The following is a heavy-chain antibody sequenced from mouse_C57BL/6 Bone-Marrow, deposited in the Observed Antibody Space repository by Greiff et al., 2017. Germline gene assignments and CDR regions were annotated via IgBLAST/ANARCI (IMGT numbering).Heavy chain of an antibody. CDR1: GYTFTSYG. J-gene: IGHJ4*01. CDR3: ASLPLATVVEGNAMDY. Sequence: QVQLQQSGAELARPGASVKLSCKASGYTFTSYGISWVKQRTGQGLEWIGEIYPRSGNTYYNEKFKGKATLTADKSSSTAYMELRSLTSEDSAVYFCASLPLATVVEGNAMDYWGQGTSVTVSS. V-gene: IGHV1-81*01. D-gene: IGHD1-1*01. CDR2: IYPRSGNT.